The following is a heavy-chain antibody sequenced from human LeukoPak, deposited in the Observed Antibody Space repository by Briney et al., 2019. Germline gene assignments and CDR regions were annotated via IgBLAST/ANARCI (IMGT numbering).Heavy chain of an antibody. CDR2: IYTSGST. CDR3: ARWFGDYGDYYFDY. D-gene: IGHD4-17*01. CDR1: GGSISSYY. V-gene: IGHV4-4*09. J-gene: IGHJ4*02. Sequence: SETLSLTCTVSGGSISSYYWSWIRQPPGKGLEWIGYIYTSGSTNYNPSLKSRVTISVDTSKNQFSLKLSSVTAADTAVYYCARWFGDYGDYYFDYWGQGTLVTVSS.